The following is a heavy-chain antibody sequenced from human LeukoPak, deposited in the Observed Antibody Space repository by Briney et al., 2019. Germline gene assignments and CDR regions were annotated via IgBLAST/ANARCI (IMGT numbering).Heavy chain of an antibody. Sequence: SETLSLTCTVLDGSISSYDWSWIRQPAGKGLEGIGRVYTTGSTNYNPSLKSRVTMSVDTSKNQFSLKLSSVNAAATAVYYCARSKGTGDYFDYWGKGTLVTVSS. CDR3: ARSKGTGDYFDY. J-gene: IGHJ4*02. CDR2: VYTTGST. CDR1: DGSISSYD. D-gene: IGHD7-27*01. V-gene: IGHV4-4*07.